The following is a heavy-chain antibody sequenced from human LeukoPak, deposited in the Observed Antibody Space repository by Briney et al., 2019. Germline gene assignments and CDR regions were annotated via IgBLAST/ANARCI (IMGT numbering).Heavy chain of an antibody. CDR1: GYTFTSYG. Sequence: ASVKVSFKASGYTFTSYGISWVRQAPGQGLEWMGWISAYNGNTNYAQKLQGRVTMTTDTSTSTAYMELRSLRSDDTAVYYCARLTFDMVRGALYPWGQGTLVTVSS. CDR3: ARLTFDMVRGALYP. J-gene: IGHJ5*02. D-gene: IGHD3-10*01. CDR2: ISAYNGNT. V-gene: IGHV1-18*01.